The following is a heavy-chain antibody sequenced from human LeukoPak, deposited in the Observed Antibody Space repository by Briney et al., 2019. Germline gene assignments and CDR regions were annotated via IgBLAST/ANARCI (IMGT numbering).Heavy chain of an antibody. J-gene: IGHJ4*02. CDR2: IKSKTDGGTT. D-gene: IGHD2-2*01. Sequence: GASLRLSCAASGFTFSNAWMSWVRQAPGKGLEWVGRIKSKTDGGTTDYAAPVKGRFTISRDDSKNTLYLQMNSLKTEDTAVYYCTTDLSGRYCSSTSCSVHWGQGTLVTVSS. CDR1: GFTFSNAW. CDR3: TTDLSGRYCSSTSCSVH. V-gene: IGHV3-15*01.